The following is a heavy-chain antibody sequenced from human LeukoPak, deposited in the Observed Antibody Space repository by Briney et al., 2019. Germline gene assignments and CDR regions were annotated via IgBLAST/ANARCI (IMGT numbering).Heavy chain of an antibody. CDR3: ARSQSSGYYYVYDY. D-gene: IGHD3-22*01. CDR1: GCSISSHY. J-gene: IGHJ4*02. Sequence: AETLSLTCTVSGCSISSHYWSWVRQPPGKGLEWGMDMYDGGNTNYNPSLKSRVTISLDTSKNQSYLKLRSVTAADAAVYYCARSQSSGYYYVYDYWGQGTLVTVSS. CDR2: MYDGGNT. V-gene: IGHV4-59*11.